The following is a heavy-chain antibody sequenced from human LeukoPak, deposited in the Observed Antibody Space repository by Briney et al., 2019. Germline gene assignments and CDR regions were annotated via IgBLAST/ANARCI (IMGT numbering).Heavy chain of an antibody. Sequence: TGGSLRLSCAASGIRFSGSGMHWVRQPPGKGLEWVAFIQFDGINIKYADSVKGRFTISSDNSKNTVWLQMNSLTTDDTAVYYCAREAGTVVIGRFDPWGQGTLVTVSS. CDR2: IQFDGINI. CDR3: AREAGTVVIGRFDP. J-gene: IGHJ5*02. V-gene: IGHV3-30*02. CDR1: GIRFSGSG. D-gene: IGHD2-15*01.